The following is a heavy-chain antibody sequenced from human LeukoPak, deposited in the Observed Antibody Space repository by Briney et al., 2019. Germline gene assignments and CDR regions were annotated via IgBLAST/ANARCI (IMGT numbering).Heavy chain of an antibody. V-gene: IGHV3-23*01. CDR1: GFTFSSYA. D-gene: IGHD5-24*01. CDR3: AKENYKWEMATTDH. Sequence: GGSLRLSCAASGFTFSSYAMSWVRQAPGKGLEWVSAISGSGGSTYHADSVKGRFTISRDNSKNTLYLQMNSLRAEDTAVYYCAKENYKWEMATTDHWGQRTLVTVSS. J-gene: IGHJ5*02. CDR2: ISGSGGST.